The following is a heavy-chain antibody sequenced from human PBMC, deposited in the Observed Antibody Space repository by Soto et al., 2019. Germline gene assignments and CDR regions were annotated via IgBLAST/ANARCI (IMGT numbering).Heavy chain of an antibody. D-gene: IGHD5-12*01. CDR2: IYYSGST. CDR3: ARFSWRDGYTKGEYFDY. Sequence: SETLSLTCTVSGGSISSGGYYWSWIRQHPGKGLEWIGYIYYSGSTYYNPSLKSRVTISVDTSKNQFSLKLSSVTAADTAVYYCARFSWRDGYTKGEYFDYWGQGTLVTVSS. J-gene: IGHJ4*02. CDR1: GGSISSGGYY. V-gene: IGHV4-31*03.